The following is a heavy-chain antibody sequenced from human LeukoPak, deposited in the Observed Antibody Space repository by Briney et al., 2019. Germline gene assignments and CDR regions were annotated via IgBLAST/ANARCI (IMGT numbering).Heavy chain of an antibody. CDR1: GDSFTTYW. D-gene: IGHD2-21*02. CDR3: ARQPYCGGDCYFYDY. J-gene: IGHJ4*02. V-gene: IGHV5-51*01. CDR2: IYPGDSDT. Sequence: GVSLKISCKGSGDSFTTYWIAWVRQMPGKGLEWMGIIYPGDSDTRYSPSFQGQVTISADKSISTAYLQWSSLKASDTAMYYCARQPYCGGDCYFYDYWGQGTLVTVSS.